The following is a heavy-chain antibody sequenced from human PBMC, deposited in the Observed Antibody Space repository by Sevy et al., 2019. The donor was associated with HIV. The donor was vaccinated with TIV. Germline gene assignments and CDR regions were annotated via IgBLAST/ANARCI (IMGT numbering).Heavy chain of an antibody. CDR2: IKSKTEAATR. J-gene: IGHJ4*02. V-gene: IGHV3-15*01. Sequence: GGSLRLSCAASGFTFTNAWMSWVRQAPGKGLEWVGRIKSKTEAATRDFAAPVKGRFAISRDDSKNTLYLQMDILKTEDTGVYYCTAGVGASDFDDWGQGILVTVSS. CDR3: TAGVGASDFDD. CDR1: GFTFTNAW. D-gene: IGHD1-26*01.